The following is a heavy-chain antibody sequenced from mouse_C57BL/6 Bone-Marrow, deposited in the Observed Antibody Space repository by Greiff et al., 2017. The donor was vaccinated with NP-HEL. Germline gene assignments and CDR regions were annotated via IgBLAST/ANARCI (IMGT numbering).Heavy chain of an antibody. D-gene: IGHD1-1*01. J-gene: IGHJ2*01. Sequence: EVQLQQSGPELVKPGASVKISCKASGYSFTDYNMNWVKQSNGKSLEWIGVINPNYGTTSYNQKFKGKATLTVDKPSSTAYMQLNSLTSEDSAVYYYARIFPHYYSSSPYYFDFWGKGTTLTVSS. CDR2: INPNYGTT. V-gene: IGHV1-39*01. CDR1: GYSFTDYN. CDR3: ARIFPHYYSSSPYYFDF.